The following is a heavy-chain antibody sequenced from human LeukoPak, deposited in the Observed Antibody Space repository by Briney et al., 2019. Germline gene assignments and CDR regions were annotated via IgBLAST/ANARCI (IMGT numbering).Heavy chain of an antibody. D-gene: IGHD2-2*01. CDR2: IYSGGST. J-gene: IGHJ3*02. CDR1: GITVSGNY. Sequence: SRGSLRLSCAASGITVSGNYMSWVRLAPGKGLEWVSVIYSGGSTYYADSVKGKFTITRDNSKNTLYLQMNSLRAEDTAVYYCASLIVVVPAATLNDAFDIWGQGTIGSVSS. CDR3: ASLIVVVPAATLNDAFDI. V-gene: IGHV3-66*01.